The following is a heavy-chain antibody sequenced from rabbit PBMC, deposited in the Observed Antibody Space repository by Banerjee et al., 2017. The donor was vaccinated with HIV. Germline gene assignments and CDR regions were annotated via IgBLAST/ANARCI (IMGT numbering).Heavy chain of an antibody. V-gene: IGHV1S45*01. D-gene: IGHD6-1*01. CDR1: GFSFSSRYY. Sequence: QEQLVESGGGLVQPEGSLTLTCTASGFSFSSRYYMCWVRQAPGKGLEWIGYIDPVFGSTYYASWVNGRFTISSHNAQNTLYLQLNSLTAADTATYFCVRAYTYGYAGYAYATYYYFNLWGPGTLVTVS. CDR2: IDPVFGST. J-gene: IGHJ4*01. CDR3: VRAYTYGYAGYAYATYYYFNL.